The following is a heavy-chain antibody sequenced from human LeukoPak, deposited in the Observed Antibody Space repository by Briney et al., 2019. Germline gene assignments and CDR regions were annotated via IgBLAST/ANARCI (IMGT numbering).Heavy chain of an antibody. Sequence: SETLSLTCTVSGGSISSYYWSWIRQPPGKGLEWIGYIYYSGSTNYNPSLKSRVTISVDTSKNQFSLKLSSVTAADTAVYYCARSVTGTTTVTYYYYYGMDVWGQGTTVTVSS. D-gene: IGHD1-20*01. CDR2: IYYSGST. CDR1: GGSISSYY. V-gene: IGHV4-59*12. J-gene: IGHJ6*02. CDR3: ARSVTGTTTVTYYYYYGMDV.